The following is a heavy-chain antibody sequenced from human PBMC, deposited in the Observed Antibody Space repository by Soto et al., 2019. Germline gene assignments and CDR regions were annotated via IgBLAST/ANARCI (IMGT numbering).Heavy chain of an antibody. V-gene: IGHV4-34*01. CDR3: ARGRADYDFWSGYSYNWFDP. CDR1: GGSFSGYY. J-gene: IGHJ5*02. D-gene: IGHD3-3*01. CDR2: INHSGST. Sequence: PSGTLSLTCAVYGGSFSGYYWSWIRPPPGKGLEWIGEINHSGSTNYNPSLKSRVTISVDTSKNQFSLKLSSVTAADTAVYYCARGRADYDFWSGYSYNWFDPWGQGTLVTVSS.